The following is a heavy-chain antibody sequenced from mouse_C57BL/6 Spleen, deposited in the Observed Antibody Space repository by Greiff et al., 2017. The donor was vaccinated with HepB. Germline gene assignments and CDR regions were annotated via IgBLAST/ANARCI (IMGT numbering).Heavy chain of an antibody. CDR1: GYTFTSYW. D-gene: IGHD2-4*01. Sequence: VQLQQPGAELVRPGSSVKLSCKASGYTFTSYWMDWVKQRPGQGLEWIGNIYPSDSETHYNQKFKDKATLTVDKSSSTAYMQLSSLTSEDSAVYYCARGDYYDPAYWGQGTLVTVSA. CDR2: IYPSDSET. J-gene: IGHJ3*01. CDR3: ARGDYYDPAY. V-gene: IGHV1-61*01.